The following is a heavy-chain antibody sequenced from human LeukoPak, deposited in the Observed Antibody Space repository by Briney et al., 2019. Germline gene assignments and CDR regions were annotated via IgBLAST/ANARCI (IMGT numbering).Heavy chain of an antibody. D-gene: IGHD3-10*01. J-gene: IGHJ4*02. CDR3: ARVTCYGSGYLGY. CDR2: IYYSGNT. CDR1: GGSISSYY. V-gene: IGHV4-59*01. Sequence: SETLSLTCTVSGGSISSYYWSWVRQPPGKGLEWVGYIYYSGNTNYNPSLKCRVTISVDTSKNQFSLKLSSVTAADTAVYYCARVTCYGSGYLGYWGQGTLVTVSS.